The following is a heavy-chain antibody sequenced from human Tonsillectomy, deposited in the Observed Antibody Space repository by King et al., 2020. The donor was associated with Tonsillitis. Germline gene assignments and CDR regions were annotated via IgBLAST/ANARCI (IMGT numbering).Heavy chain of an antibody. Sequence: VQLVESGGGVVQPGRSLRLSCAASGFIFRNYEMDWVRQAPGKGLDWVALISSDGSKRYYADSVQGRFTISRDNSRNTLSLQMSSVSAADTAVYHCARDLSTVAASNGLDVCGPGTTVTVSS. CDR2: ISSDGSKR. V-gene: IGHV3-30*04. D-gene: IGHD6-19*01. CDR3: ARDLSTVAASNGLDV. CDR1: GFIFRNYE. J-gene: IGHJ6*02.